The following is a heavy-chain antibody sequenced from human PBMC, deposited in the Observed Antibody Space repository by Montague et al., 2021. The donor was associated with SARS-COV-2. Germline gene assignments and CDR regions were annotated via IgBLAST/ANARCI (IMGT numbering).Heavy chain of an antibody. J-gene: IGHJ6*02. CDR3: ARIPVGGTAMARYYYGYGMDV. Sequence: PALVKPTQTLTLTCTFSGFSLSTSGMCVSWVRQPPGKALEWLALIDWDDDKYYSASLKTRLTISKDTSKNQVVLTMTNMDPVDTATYYCARIPVGGTAMARYYYGYGMDVWGQGTTVTVSS. CDR2: IDWDDDK. CDR1: GFSLSTSGMC. V-gene: IGHV2-70*20. D-gene: IGHD5-18*01.